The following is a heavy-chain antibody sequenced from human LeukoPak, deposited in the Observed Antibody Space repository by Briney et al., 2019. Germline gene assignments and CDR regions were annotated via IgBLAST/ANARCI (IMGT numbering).Heavy chain of an antibody. D-gene: IGHD5-18*01. J-gene: IGHJ6*02. V-gene: IGHV3-66*01. CDR1: GFTVGSNY. Sequence: GGSLRLSCAASGFTVGSNYMSWVRQAPGKGLEWVSVIYSGGSTYYADSVKGRFTISRDNSKNTLYLQMNSLRAEDTAVYYCARDGYSYGYYYYYGMDVWGQGTTVTVSS. CDR2: IYSGGST. CDR3: ARDGYSYGYYYYYGMDV.